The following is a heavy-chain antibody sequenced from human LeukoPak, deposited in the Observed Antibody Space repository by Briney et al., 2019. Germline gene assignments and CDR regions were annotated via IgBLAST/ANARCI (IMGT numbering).Heavy chain of an antibody. CDR3: ARLTYYDILTGHFFDY. Sequence: KASETLSLTCAVYGGSFSGYYWSWIRQPPGKGLEWIGEINHSGSTNYNPSLKSRVTISVDTSKNQFSLKLSSVTAADTAVYYCARLTYYDILTGHFFDYWGQGTLVTVSS. CDR2: INHSGST. D-gene: IGHD3-9*01. V-gene: IGHV4-34*01. CDR1: GGSFSGYY. J-gene: IGHJ4*02.